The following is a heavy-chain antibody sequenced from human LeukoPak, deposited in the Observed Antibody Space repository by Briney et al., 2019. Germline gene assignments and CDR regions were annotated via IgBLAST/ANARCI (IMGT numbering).Heavy chain of an antibody. CDR1: GGSISSYY. Sequence: PSETLSLTCTVSGGSISSYYWSWIRQPPGKGLEGIGYIYYSGSTNYNPSLKSRVTISVDTSKNQFSLKLSSVTAADTAVYYCARTDIAAAGSRDYWGQGTLVTVSS. CDR3: ARTDIAAAGSRDY. CDR2: IYYSGST. V-gene: IGHV4-59*08. D-gene: IGHD6-13*01. J-gene: IGHJ4*02.